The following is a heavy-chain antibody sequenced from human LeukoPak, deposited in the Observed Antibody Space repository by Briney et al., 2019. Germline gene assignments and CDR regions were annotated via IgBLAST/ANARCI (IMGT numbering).Heavy chain of an antibody. Sequence: GGSLRLSCAASGFTFSSYAMSWVRQAPGKGLEWMSFVRDDGSTKYYADPVKGRFTISRDNSKSTLYLQMNSLRAEDTAVYFCARTVSSSWGFFDSWGQGTLVTVSS. CDR1: GFTFSSYA. V-gene: IGHV3-30*02. D-gene: IGHD6-6*01. CDR3: ARTVSSSWGFFDS. CDR2: VRDDGSTK. J-gene: IGHJ4*02.